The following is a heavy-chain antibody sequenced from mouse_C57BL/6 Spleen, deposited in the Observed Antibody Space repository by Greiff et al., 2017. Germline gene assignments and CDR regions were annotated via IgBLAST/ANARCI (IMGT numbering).Heavy chain of an antibody. CDR3: ARLRLNAMDY. CDR1: GYTFTSYW. CDR2: IYPSDSET. Sequence: VKLQQPGAELVRPGSSVKLSCKASGYTFTSYWMDWVKQRPGQGLEWIGNIYPSDSETHYNQKFKDKATLTVDKSSSTAYMQLSSLTSEDSAVYYCARLRLNAMDYWGQGTSVTVSS. V-gene: IGHV1-61*01. D-gene: IGHD2-2*01. J-gene: IGHJ4*01.